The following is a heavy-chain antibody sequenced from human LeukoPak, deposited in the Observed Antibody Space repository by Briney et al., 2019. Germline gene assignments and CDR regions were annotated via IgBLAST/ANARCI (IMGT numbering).Heavy chain of an antibody. CDR2: MRYDGSNK. V-gene: IGHV3-30*02. J-gene: IGHJ4*02. D-gene: IGHD3-10*01. Sequence: PGGSLRLSCAASGFTFSSYGMHWVRQAPGKRLEWVAFMRYDGSNKYYADSVKGRFTISRDNSKNTLYLQMNSLRAEDTAVYYCAKDPIGYYGSGSYFYWGQGTLVTVSS. CDR1: GFTFSSYG. CDR3: AKDPIGYYGSGSYFY.